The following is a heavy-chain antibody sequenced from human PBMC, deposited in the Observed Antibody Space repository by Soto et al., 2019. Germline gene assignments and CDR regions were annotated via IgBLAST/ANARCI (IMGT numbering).Heavy chain of an antibody. Sequence: SETLSLTCTVSGGSVNSLDWWSWVRQPPGMGLEWIGEIYHSGSSRYNPSLESRVTLSVDRSRNQFSLKLSSVTAADTAVYYCAREKDSCTLTRCRPHIESWGQGILGTVSS. CDR3: AREKDSCTLTRCRPHIES. J-gene: IGHJ4*02. V-gene: IGHV4-4*02. D-gene: IGHD2-8*01. CDR2: IYHSGSS. CDR1: GGSVNSLDW.